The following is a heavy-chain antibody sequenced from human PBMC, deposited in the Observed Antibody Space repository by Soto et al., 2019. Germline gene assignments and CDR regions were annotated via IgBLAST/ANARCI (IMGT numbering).Heavy chain of an antibody. Sequence: SETLSLTCTVSGGSISSSSYYWGWIRQPPGKGLEWIGIIYYSGSTYYNPSLKSRVTISVDTTKNQFSLKLSSVTAADTAVYYCARHLEVRCWFDYWGQGTLVTVSS. CDR1: GGSISSSSYY. CDR3: ARHLEVRCWFDY. J-gene: IGHJ4*02. D-gene: IGHD2-15*01. CDR2: IYYSGST. V-gene: IGHV4-39*01.